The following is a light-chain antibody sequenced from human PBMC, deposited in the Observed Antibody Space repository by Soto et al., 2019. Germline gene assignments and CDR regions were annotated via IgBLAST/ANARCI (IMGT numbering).Light chain of an antibody. CDR2: EVS. J-gene: IGLJ1*01. CDR3: SSYAGGPYV. CDR1: SSDVGGYNY. Sequence: QSALTQPPSASGSPGQSVTISCTGTSSDVGGYNYVSWYQQHPGKAPKLMIYEVSKRPSGVPDRFSGSKSGNTASLTVSGLQGEDEADYYCSSYAGGPYVFGTGTKLTVL. V-gene: IGLV2-8*01.